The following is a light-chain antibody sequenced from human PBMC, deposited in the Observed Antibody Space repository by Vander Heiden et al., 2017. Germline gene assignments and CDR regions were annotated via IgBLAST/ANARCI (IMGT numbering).Light chain of an antibody. CDR3: QQSYSTPRT. CDR2: AAS. J-gene: IGKJ1*01. CDR1: KSISSY. V-gene: IGKV1-39*01. Sequence: DIQVTQPPSSLSASVGARLTIPCRASKSISSYLNWYQQKPGKAPKLLIYAASSLQSGVPSRFSGSGSGTDFTLTISSLQPEDFATYYCQQSYSTPRTFGQGTKVEIK.